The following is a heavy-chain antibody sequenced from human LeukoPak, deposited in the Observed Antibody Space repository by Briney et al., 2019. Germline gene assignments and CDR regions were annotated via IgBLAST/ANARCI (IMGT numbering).Heavy chain of an antibody. CDR2: IYPGDSDT. CDR1: GYSFTSYW. D-gene: IGHD6-6*01. Sequence: GESLKTSCKGSGYSFTSYWIGWVRQMPGKGLEWLGIIYPGDSDTRYSPSFQGQVTISADKSISTAYLQWSNLKASDTAMYYCARHYSSSSGYYFDYWGQGTLVTVSS. CDR3: ARHYSSSSGYYFDY. V-gene: IGHV5-51*01. J-gene: IGHJ4*02.